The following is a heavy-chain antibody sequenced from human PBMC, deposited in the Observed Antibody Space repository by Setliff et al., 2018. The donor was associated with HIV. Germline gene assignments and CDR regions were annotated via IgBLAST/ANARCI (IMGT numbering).Heavy chain of an antibody. D-gene: IGHD7-27*01. CDR1: GGSISSGGYY. CDR2: IYYSGST. Sequence: SETLSLTCTVSGGSISSGGYYWSWIRQHPGKGLEWIGYIYYSGSTYYNPSLKSRLTMSVDPSKNQFSLRLNSVTAADTAVYYCARHPTNWGSTGYYYYYMDVWGKGTTVTVSS. J-gene: IGHJ6*03. V-gene: IGHV4-31*03. CDR3: ARHPTNWGSTGYYYYYMDV.